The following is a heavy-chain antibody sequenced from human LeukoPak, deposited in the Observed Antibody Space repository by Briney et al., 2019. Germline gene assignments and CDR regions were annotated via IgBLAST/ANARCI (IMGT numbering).Heavy chain of an antibody. CDR1: GFTFSGYR. CDR3: ARSFPYSSSAVDY. D-gene: IGHD6-6*01. V-gene: IGHV3-21*01. Sequence: GGSLRLSCAASGFTFSGYRMNWVRQAPGKGLEWVSSFSSSSGYIFYADSVKGRFTISRDNAKNSLYLQMNSLGAEDTAVYYCARSFPYSSSAVDYWGQGTLVTVSS. CDR2: FSSSSGYI. J-gene: IGHJ4*02.